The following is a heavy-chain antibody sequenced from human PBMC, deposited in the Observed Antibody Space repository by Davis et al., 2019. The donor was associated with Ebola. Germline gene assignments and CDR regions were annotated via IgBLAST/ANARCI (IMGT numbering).Heavy chain of an antibody. V-gene: IGHV3-21*04. D-gene: IGHD4-23*01. CDR2: ISSSSSYI. Sequence: GESLKISCAASGFTFSSYSMNWVRQAPGKGLEWVSSISSSSSYIYYADSVKGRFTISRDNAKNSLYLQMNSLTSEDTAVYYCARGTVVHLDAFDMWGQGTMVTVSS. J-gene: IGHJ3*02. CDR3: ARGTVVHLDAFDM. CDR1: GFTFSSYS.